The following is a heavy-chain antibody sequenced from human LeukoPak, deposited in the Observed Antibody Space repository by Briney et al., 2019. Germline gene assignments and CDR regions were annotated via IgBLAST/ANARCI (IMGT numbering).Heavy chain of an antibody. V-gene: IGHV4-4*09. Sequence: SETLSLTCTVSGGSISSYYWSWIRQPPGKGLECIGYIYTSGTTNYNPSLESRVTISVDTSKNQFSLKLSSVTTADTAVYYCARGRADVVPFDYWGQGTLVTVSS. CDR3: ARGRADVVPFDY. CDR1: GGSISSYY. J-gene: IGHJ4*02. CDR2: IYTSGTT. D-gene: IGHD2-2*01.